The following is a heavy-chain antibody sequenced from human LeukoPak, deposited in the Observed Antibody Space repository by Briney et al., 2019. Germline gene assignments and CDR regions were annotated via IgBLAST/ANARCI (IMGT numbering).Heavy chain of an antibody. Sequence: PGGSLRLSCAASGFTFSNYWMHWVRQAPGKGLVWVSRINSDGGSTTYADSVKGRFTISRDNAKNTLYLQMSSLRAEDTAVYYCESFPTVTNNPDGCWGQETLVTVSS. D-gene: IGHD4-17*01. CDR2: INSDGGST. V-gene: IGHV3-74*01. CDR3: ESFPTVTNNPDGC. J-gene: IGHJ4*02. CDR1: GFTFSNYW.